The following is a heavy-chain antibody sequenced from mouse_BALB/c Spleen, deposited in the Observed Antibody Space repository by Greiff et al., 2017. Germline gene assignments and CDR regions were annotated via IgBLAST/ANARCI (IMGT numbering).Heavy chain of an antibody. CDR2: ISYSGST. D-gene: IGHD2-4*01. Sequence: EVKLVESGPSLVKPSQTLSLTCSVTGDSITSGYWNWIRKFPGNKLEYMGYISYSGSTYYNPSLKSRISITRDTSKNQYYLQLNSVTTEDTATYYCARSGDYDGAWFAYWGQGTLVTVSA. J-gene: IGHJ3*01. V-gene: IGHV3-8*02. CDR1: GDSITSGY. CDR3: ARSGDYDGAWFAY.